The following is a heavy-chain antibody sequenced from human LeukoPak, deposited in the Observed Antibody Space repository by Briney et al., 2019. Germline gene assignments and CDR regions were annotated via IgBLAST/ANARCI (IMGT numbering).Heavy chain of an antibody. Sequence: GASVKVSCKASGYTFTSYDINWVRQATGQGLEWMGWMNPNSGNTGYAQKFRGRVTMTRNTSISTAYMEQSSLRSEDSAVYYCARAWVMTRLGDALDIWGQGTMVTVSS. V-gene: IGHV1-8*01. CDR3: ARAWVMTRLGDALDI. D-gene: IGHD7-27*01. J-gene: IGHJ3*02. CDR1: GYTFTSYD. CDR2: MNPNSGNT.